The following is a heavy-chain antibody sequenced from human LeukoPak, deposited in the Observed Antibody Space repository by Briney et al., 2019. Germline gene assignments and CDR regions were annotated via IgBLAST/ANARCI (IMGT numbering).Heavy chain of an antibody. V-gene: IGHV4-4*02. CDR1: GGSISSTNW. CDR3: SRESGAFCLFGY. CDR2: ISLTGET. D-gene: IGHD1-26*01. Sequence: SETLSLTCGVSGGSISSTNWWSWVRQPPGKGLEWIGEISLTGETNYNPSLNGRVTMSLDESRNQLSLDLTSVTAADTAIYYCSRESGAFCLFGYWGQGTLVIVPP. J-gene: IGHJ4*02.